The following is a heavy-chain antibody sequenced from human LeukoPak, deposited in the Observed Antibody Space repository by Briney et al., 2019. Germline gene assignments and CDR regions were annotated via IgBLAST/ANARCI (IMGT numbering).Heavy chain of an antibody. V-gene: IGHV3-74*01. D-gene: IGHD1-1*01. Sequence: HAGGSLRLSCAVSGFALSDYWMHWVRQAPGKGPEWVSRINLDGSSPAYADSVKGRFTISRDSAKNTLYLQMNTLRAEDTAVYYCARDFPGTDDSFDVWGQGTMVIVSS. CDR1: GFALSDYW. CDR3: ARDFPGTDDSFDV. J-gene: IGHJ3*01. CDR2: INLDGSSP.